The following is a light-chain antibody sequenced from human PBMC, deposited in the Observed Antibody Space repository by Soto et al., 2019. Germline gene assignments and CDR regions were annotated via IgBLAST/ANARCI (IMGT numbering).Light chain of an antibody. CDR2: AAA. V-gene: IGKV1-6*02. Sequence: AIQMAQSPSSLSASVGDRVTITCRASQGIGNDVGWFQQKPGKAPKLLIYAAATLQNGVPSRFSGSRAGTDFTLTISSPQTEDFATYYCLQDHNYPLGFGGGTKVEIK. CDR3: LQDHNYPLG. CDR1: QGIGND. J-gene: IGKJ4*01.